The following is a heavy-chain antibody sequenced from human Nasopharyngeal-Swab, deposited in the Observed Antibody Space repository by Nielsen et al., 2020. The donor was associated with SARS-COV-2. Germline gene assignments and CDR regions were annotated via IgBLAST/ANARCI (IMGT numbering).Heavy chain of an antibody. D-gene: IGHD2-2*01. V-gene: IGHV1-18*01. J-gene: IGHJ6*02. CDR1: GDTFTSYG. CDR3: ASPTYCSSTSCSYGMDV. CDR2: ISAYNGNT. Sequence: ASVKVSCKASGDTFTSYGISWVRQAPGQGLEWMGWISAYNGNTNYAQKLQGRVTMTTDTSTSTAYMELRSLRSDDTAVYYCASPTYCSSTSCSYGMDVWGQGTTVTVSS.